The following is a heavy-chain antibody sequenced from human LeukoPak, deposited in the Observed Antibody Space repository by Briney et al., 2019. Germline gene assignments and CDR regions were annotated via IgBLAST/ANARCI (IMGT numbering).Heavy chain of an antibody. D-gene: IGHD4-11*01. CDR2: IYYSGST. CDR3: ARGGLGGITAYSNYLFDY. J-gene: IGHJ4*02. V-gene: IGHV4-59*08. CDR1: GGSISNYY. Sequence: SETLSLTCTVSGGSISNYYWSWIRQPPGEGLEWIGYIYYSGSTNYNPSLKSRVTTSIDTSKNQFSLNLTSVTAADTAVYYCARGGLGGITAYSNYLFDYWGQGTLVTVSS.